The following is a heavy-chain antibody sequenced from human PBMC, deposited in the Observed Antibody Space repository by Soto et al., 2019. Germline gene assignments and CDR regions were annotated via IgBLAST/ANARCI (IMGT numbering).Heavy chain of an antibody. CDR1: GGSISSGGYY. CDR3: ARGPIGLHNTYYYDSSGYYADI. CDR2: IYYSGST. J-gene: IGHJ3*02. Sequence: TSETLSLTCTVSGGSISSGGYYWSWIRQHPGKGLEWIGYIYYSGSTYYNPSLKSRVTISVDTSKNQFSLKLSSVTAADTAVYYCARGPIGLHNTYYYDSSGYYADIWGQGTMVTVSS. V-gene: IGHV4-31*03. D-gene: IGHD3-22*01.